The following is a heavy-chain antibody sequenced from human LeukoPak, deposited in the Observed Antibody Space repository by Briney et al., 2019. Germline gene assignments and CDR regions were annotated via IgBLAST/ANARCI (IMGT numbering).Heavy chain of an antibody. Sequence: GGSLRLSCAASGFMFNNEWMDWVRQAPGKGLEWVAVISYDGSNKYYADSVKGRFTISRDNSKNTLYLQMNSLRAEDTAVYYCARIYGDYGGVLDYWGQGTLVTVSS. V-gene: IGHV3-30*03. CDR1: GFMFNNEW. CDR3: ARIYGDYGGVLDY. J-gene: IGHJ4*02. CDR2: ISYDGSNK. D-gene: IGHD4-17*01.